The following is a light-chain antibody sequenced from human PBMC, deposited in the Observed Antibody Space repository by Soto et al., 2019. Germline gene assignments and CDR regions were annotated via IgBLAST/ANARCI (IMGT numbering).Light chain of an antibody. J-gene: IGLJ3*02. V-gene: IGLV9-49*01. CDR2: VGTGGIVG. Sequence: QSVLTQPPSASASLGASVTLTCTLSSGYSNYKVDWYQQRPGKGPRFVMRVGTGGIVGSKGDGIPDRFSVLGSGLNRYLTIKNIQEEDESDYHCGADHGSGSNFVKVFGGGTKLTVL. CDR3: GADHGSGSNFVKV. CDR1: SGYSNYK.